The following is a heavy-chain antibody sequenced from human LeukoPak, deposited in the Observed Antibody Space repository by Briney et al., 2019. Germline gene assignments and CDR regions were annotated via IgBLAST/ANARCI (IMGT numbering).Heavy chain of an antibody. CDR2: ISSSGSTI. V-gene: IGHV3-48*03. CDR3: ARAYVAAAGGYYFDY. J-gene: IGHJ4*02. Sequence: GGSLRLSCAASGFTFSSYEMNWVRQAPGKGLEWVSYISSSGSTIYYADSVKSRFTISRDNAKNSLYLQMNSLRAEDTAVYYCARAYVAAAGGYYFDYWGQGTLVTVSS. CDR1: GFTFSSYE. D-gene: IGHD6-13*01.